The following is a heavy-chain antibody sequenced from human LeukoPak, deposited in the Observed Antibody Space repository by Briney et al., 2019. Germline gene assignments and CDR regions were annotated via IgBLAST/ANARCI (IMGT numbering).Heavy chain of an antibody. CDR1: GGSISSYY. Sequence: PSETLSLTCTVSGGSISSYYWSWIRQPPGKGLEWIGYIYYSGSINYNPSPKSRVTMSVDTSKNQFSLKLSSVTAADTAVYYCARDPHSSGWLNWFDPWGQGTLVTVSS. CDR2: IYYSGSI. CDR3: ARDPHSSGWLNWFDP. V-gene: IGHV4-59*01. J-gene: IGHJ5*02. D-gene: IGHD6-19*01.